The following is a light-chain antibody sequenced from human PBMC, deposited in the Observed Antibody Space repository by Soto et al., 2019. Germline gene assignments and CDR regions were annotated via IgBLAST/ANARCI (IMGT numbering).Light chain of an antibody. CDR2: DAS. J-gene: IGKJ1*01. CDR1: QSVKTF. Sequence: EIGLTQSPATLSLSLGERATLSCRASQSVKTFLVWYQQRPGQAPRLLIHDASHRAAGIPARLSGSGSGTEFTLTISSIENEDFAVYYCQQRSNWPRTFGQGTKVDIK. V-gene: IGKV3-11*01. CDR3: QQRSNWPRT.